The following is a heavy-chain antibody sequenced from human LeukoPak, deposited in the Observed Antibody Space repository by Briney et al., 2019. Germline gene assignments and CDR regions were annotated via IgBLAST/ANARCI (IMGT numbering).Heavy chain of an antibody. V-gene: IGHV4-34*01. CDR3: ARARGYSYGYYFDY. CDR1: GGSFGGYY. J-gene: IGHJ4*02. D-gene: IGHD5-18*01. Sequence: SSETLSLTXAVYGGSFGGYYWSWIRQPPGKGLEWIGEINHSGSTNYNPSLKSRVTISVDTSKNQFSLKLSSVTAADTAVYYCARARGYSYGYYFDYWGQGTLVTVSS. CDR2: INHSGST.